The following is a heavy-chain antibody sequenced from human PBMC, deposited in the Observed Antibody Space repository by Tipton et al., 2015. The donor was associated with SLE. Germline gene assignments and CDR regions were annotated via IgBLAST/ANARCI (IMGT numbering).Heavy chain of an antibody. D-gene: IGHD3-22*01. CDR2: TYYSGST. J-gene: IGHJ4*02. CDR3: ARDEYRYDTTGYHLLGHFDF. V-gene: IGHV4-39*07. CDR1: GGSISSKSYY. Sequence: TLSLTCTVSGGSISSKSYYWAWIRQPPGKGLEWIGSTYYSGSTYYNPSLKGRVTISVDTSKNQFSLNLSSVTAADTAVYYCARDEYRYDTTGYHLLGHFDFWGQGTLVTVSS.